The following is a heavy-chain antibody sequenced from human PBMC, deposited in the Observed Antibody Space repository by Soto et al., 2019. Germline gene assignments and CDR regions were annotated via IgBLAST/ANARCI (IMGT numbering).Heavy chain of an antibody. CDR1: GFTFNSYA. CDR2: INISGGST. CDR3: AHGEYSFAY. D-gene: IGHD5-12*01. Sequence: EVQLLESGGDLVQSGGSLRLSCAASGFTFNSYAMTWVRQAPGKGLEWVSSINISGGSTYYADSVKGRFTISRDNSRNNRYLQRNSMRAEDTAVYFWAHGEYSFAYWGQGTLFTVSS. J-gene: IGHJ4*02. V-gene: IGHV3-23*01.